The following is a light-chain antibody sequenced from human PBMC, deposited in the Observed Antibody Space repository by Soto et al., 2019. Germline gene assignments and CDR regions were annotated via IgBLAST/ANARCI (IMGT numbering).Light chain of an antibody. CDR1: QSISSY. Sequence: DIQMTQSPSSLSASVGDRVTITCRASQSISSYLNWYQQKPGKAPKLLIYAASSLQSGVPSRYSGNRSGTDFTLTISSLQPEDFATYYCQQSYSTPTFGQGTKVDIK. CDR3: QQSYSTPT. CDR2: AAS. V-gene: IGKV1-39*01. J-gene: IGKJ1*01.